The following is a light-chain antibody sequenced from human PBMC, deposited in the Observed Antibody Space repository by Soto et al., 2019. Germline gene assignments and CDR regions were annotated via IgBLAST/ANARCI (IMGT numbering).Light chain of an antibody. J-gene: IGLJ1*01. CDR1: SYSIGSNY. CDR2: ESK. V-gene: IGLV1-51*01. CDR3: GAWDSSLNVYV. Sequence: QSVLTQPPSVSAAPGQMITISCSGSSYSIGSNYVSWYQQLPGTAPKLLIYESKKRPSGISDRISGSKSGTSATLGIDGLQTGDEADYYCGAWDSSLNVYVFGTGTKLTVL.